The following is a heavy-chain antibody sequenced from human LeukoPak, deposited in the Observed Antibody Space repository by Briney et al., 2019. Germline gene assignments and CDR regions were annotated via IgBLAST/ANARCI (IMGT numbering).Heavy chain of an antibody. CDR3: ARVRYCSSTSCYIGYFDY. CDR2: INPNSGGT. J-gene: IGHJ4*02. D-gene: IGHD2-2*02. Sequence: ASVKVSCKASGYTFTGYYMHWVRRAPGQGLEWMGWINPNSGGTNYAQKFQGRVTMTRDTSISTAYMELSRLRSDDTAVYYCARVRYCSSTSCYIGYFDYWGQGTLVTVSS. CDR1: GYTFTGYY. V-gene: IGHV1-2*02.